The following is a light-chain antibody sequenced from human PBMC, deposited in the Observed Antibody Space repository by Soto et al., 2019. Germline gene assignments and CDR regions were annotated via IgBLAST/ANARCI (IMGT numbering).Light chain of an antibody. CDR3: QVWDSGSDHVV. CDR2: SDG. Sequence: SYELTQPPSVSVAPGKTARITCGGNNIEDKSVHWYQQKPGQAPVLVIYSDGDRPSGIPERFSGANSGNTATLTISRVEAGDEDDYYCQVWDSGSDHVVFGGGTKLTVL. J-gene: IGLJ2*01. V-gene: IGLV3-21*04. CDR1: NIEDKS.